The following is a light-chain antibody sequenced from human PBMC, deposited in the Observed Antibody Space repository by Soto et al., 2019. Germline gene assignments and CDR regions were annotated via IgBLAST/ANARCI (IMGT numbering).Light chain of an antibody. Sequence: IPLTQSQSSLSASLVERASMXQRASQGISSYLAWYQQKPGKAPKLLIYAASTLQSGVPSRFSGSGSGTEFTLTISSLQPDDFATYYCIQDYNYPLTFGGGTKVDI. CDR3: IQDYNYPLT. V-gene: IGKV1-9*01. J-gene: IGKJ4*01. CDR2: AAS. CDR1: QGISSY.